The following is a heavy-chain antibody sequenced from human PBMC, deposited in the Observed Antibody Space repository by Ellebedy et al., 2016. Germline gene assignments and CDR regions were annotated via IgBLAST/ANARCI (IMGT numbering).Heavy chain of an antibody. V-gene: IGHV3-9*01. Sequence: SLKISCAASGFTFDDYAMHWVRQVPGKGLEWVSGITWNSDRVAYGDSVKGRFTISRDNTKKSLFLQMNSLRPADTALYYCAKDLEGGLEWSQSAFDYWGQGTLVTVSS. J-gene: IGHJ4*02. CDR2: ITWNSDRV. CDR1: GFTFDDYA. D-gene: IGHD3-3*01. CDR3: AKDLEGGLEWSQSAFDY.